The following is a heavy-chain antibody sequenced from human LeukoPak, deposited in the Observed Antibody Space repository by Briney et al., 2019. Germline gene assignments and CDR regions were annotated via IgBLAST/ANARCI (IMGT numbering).Heavy chain of an antibody. CDR3: AREKPTSRAQPLDN. Sequence: SGTLSLTCTVSGGSISSSNWWSWVRQPPGKGLEWIGEIYHSGSVNYNPSLEGRVTLSVDKSKNQFSLWLSAVTAADTAVYYCAREKPTSRAQPLDNWGQGTLVTVSS. D-gene: IGHD1-1*01. V-gene: IGHV4-4*02. J-gene: IGHJ4*02. CDR2: IYHSGSV. CDR1: GGSISSSNW.